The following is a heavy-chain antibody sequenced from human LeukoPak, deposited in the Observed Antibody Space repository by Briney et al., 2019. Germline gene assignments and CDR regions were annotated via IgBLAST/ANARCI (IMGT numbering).Heavy chain of an antibody. CDR2: INPSGGST. V-gene: IGHV1-46*01. D-gene: IGHD2-2*01. Sequence: ASVKVSCKASGYTFTSYYMHWVRQAPGQGLEWMGIINPSGGSTSYAQKFQGRVTMTRDMSTSTVYMELSSLRSEDTAVYYCARDLGSTSCCNWFDPWGQGTLVTVSS. CDR1: GYTFTSYY. CDR3: ARDLGSTSCCNWFDP. J-gene: IGHJ5*02.